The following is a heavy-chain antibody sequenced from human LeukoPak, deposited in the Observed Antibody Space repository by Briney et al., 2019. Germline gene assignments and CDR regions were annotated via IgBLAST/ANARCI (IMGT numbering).Heavy chain of an antibody. CDR3: ARWDSGYDFSYDSSGYQNY. J-gene: IGHJ4*02. Sequence: SETLSLTCTVSGGSISSSSYYWGWIRQPPGKGLEWIGSIYYSGSTYYNPSLKSRVTISVDTSKNQFSLKLSSVTAADTAVYYCARWDSGYDFSYDSSGYQNYWGQGTLVTVSS. D-gene: IGHD3-22*01. CDR1: GGSISSSSYY. V-gene: IGHV4-39*07. CDR2: IYYSGST.